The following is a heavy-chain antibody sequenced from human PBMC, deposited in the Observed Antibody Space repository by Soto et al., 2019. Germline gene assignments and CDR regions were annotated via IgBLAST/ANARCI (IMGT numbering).Heavy chain of an antibody. CDR1: GFTFDAYP. Sequence: EVQLVESGGGLVHPGRSLRLSCAAPGFTFDAYPMHWVRQAPGKGLEWVAGLAWDGGSIEYVDSVEGRFTISRDNAKNSLYLQMSSLRDEDTALYYCVRDDAFDLWGQGTQVTVSS. J-gene: IGHJ3*01. V-gene: IGHV3-9*01. CDR2: LAWDGGSI. CDR3: VRDDAFDL.